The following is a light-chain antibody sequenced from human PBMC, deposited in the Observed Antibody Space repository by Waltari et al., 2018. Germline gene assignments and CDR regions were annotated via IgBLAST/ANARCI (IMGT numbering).Light chain of an antibody. CDR2: DVN. Sequence: QSALTQPRSVSGSPGHSVTISCTGPSHTIGDSRYVSWYQQHPGKAPTVVIHDVNRRPSGVPDRFTASKSGNTASLTISGLQAEDEGDYYCCSYAVGTYTWFFGGGTKLTVL. J-gene: IGLJ2*01. CDR3: CSYAVGTYTWF. V-gene: IGLV2-11*01. CDR1: SHTIGDSRY.